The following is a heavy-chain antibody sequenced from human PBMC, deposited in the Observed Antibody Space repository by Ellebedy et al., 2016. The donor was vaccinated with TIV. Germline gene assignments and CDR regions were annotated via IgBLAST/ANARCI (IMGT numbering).Heavy chain of an antibody. Sequence: SETLSLXXIVSGGSISSGGYYWSWIRQHPGKGLEWIGYIYYSGSTYYNPSLKSRVTISVDTSKNQFSLKLSSVTAADTAVYYCARGAPDGDYWFDPWGQGTLVTVSS. J-gene: IGHJ5*02. CDR1: GGSISSGGYY. CDR3: ARGAPDGDYWFDP. CDR2: IYYSGST. V-gene: IGHV4-31*03. D-gene: IGHD4-17*01.